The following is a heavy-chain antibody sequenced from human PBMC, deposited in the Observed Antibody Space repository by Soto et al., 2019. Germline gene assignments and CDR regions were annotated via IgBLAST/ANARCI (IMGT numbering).Heavy chain of an antibody. CDR3: ARTEGYTYYYDSSGVWFDP. D-gene: IGHD3-22*01. Sequence: SETLSLTCTVSGGSISSYYWSWIRQPPGKGLEWIGYIYYSGSTNYNPSLKSRVTISVDTSKNQFSLKLSSVTAADTAVYYCARTEGYTYYYDSSGVWFDPWGQGTLVTVSS. CDR1: GGSISSYY. V-gene: IGHV4-59*01. CDR2: IYYSGST. J-gene: IGHJ5*02.